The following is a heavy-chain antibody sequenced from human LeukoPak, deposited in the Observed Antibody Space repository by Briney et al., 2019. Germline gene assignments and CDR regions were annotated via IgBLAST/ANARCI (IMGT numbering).Heavy chain of an antibody. J-gene: IGHJ5*02. CDR3: ARADCSGSTCYLRRSWFDP. Sequence: GGSLRLSCAASGFTLSTFDMNWVRPAPGKGLEWVSSIRTSSRYIYYRDSVKGRFTISRDDAKNSLYLQMNILRVEDTAVYYCARADCSGSTCYLRRSWFDPWGQGTLVTVSS. CDR1: GFTLSTFD. V-gene: IGHV3-21*01. CDR2: IRTSSRYI. D-gene: IGHD2-2*01.